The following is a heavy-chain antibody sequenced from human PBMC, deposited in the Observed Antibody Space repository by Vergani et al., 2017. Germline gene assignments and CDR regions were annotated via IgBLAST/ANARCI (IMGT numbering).Heavy chain of an antibody. V-gene: IGHV3-23*01. CDR3: AKSGRLGSGWPNPFDY. CDR1: GFTFSSFS. Sequence: EVQLLESGGGLVQPGVSLRLSCAASGFTFSSFSMSWVRQAPGKGLEWVSSIGVSGGGTFYADSVKGRFTFSRDNSKNTLYLQMNSLRAEDTAIYYCAKSGRLGSGWPNPFDYWGQGTLVTVSS. CDR2: IGVSGGGT. D-gene: IGHD6-19*01. J-gene: IGHJ4*02.